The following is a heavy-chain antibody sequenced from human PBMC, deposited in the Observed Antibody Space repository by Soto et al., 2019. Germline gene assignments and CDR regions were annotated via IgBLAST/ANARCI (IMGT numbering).Heavy chain of an antibody. Sequence: QVQLVQSGAEVKKPGSSVKVSCKASGGTFSSYAISWVRQAPGQGLEWMGGFIPIFGTANYAQKFQGRVTITADESTSTAYMELSSLRSEDTAVYYCARARFLEWLVPNRKNWFDPWGQGTLVTVSS. J-gene: IGHJ5*02. V-gene: IGHV1-69*01. D-gene: IGHD3-3*01. CDR1: GGTFSSYA. CDR2: FIPIFGTA. CDR3: ARARFLEWLVPNRKNWFDP.